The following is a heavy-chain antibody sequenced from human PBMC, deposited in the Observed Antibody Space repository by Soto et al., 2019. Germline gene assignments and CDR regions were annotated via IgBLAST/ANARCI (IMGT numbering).Heavy chain of an antibody. CDR1: AFTFKNHW. D-gene: IGHD3-10*01. Sequence: HPGGSLRLSCAASAFTFKNHWMHWVRQAPGKGLEWVAVISYDGSNKYYADSVKGRFTISRDNSKNTLYLQMNSLRAEDTAVYYCAKVTYYYGSGSYYPSDYYYYGMDVWGQGTTVTVSS. CDR3: AKVTYYYGSGSYYPSDYYYYGMDV. CDR2: ISYDGSNK. J-gene: IGHJ6*02. V-gene: IGHV3-30*18.